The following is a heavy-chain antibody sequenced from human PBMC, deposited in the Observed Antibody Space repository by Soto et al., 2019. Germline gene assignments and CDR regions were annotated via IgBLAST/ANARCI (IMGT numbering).Heavy chain of an antibody. CDR2: ISAYNGNT. CDR1: GYTFTSYG. D-gene: IGHD1-26*01. Sequence: ASVKVSCKASGYTFTSYGISWVRQAPGQGLEWMGWISAYNGNTNYAQKLQGRVTMTTDTSTSTAYMELRSLRSDDTAVYYCARDRGGAGYYYGMDVWGQGTTVTVSS. CDR3: ARDRGGAGYYYGMDV. J-gene: IGHJ6*01. V-gene: IGHV1-18*01.